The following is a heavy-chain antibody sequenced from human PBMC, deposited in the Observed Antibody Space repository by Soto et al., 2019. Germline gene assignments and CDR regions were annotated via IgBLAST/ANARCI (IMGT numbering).Heavy chain of an antibody. D-gene: IGHD4-17*01. V-gene: IGHV4-39*07. CDR2: IYHSGST. CDR1: GGSISSSSYY. Sequence: SETLSLTCTVSGGSISSSSYYWSWVRQPPGKGLEWIGEIYHSGSTNYNPSLKSRVTISLDKSKNQFSLKLSSVTAADTAVYYCATIHDYGDYVGYWGQGTLVTVSS. CDR3: ATIHDYGDYVGY. J-gene: IGHJ4*02.